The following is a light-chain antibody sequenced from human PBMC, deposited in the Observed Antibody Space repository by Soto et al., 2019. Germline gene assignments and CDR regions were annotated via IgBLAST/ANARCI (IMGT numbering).Light chain of an antibody. CDR1: QSINSW. CDR3: QQYNSYPYT. Sequence: DIQMTQSPSTLSASVGDRVTITCRASQSINSWLAWYQQKPGKAPNLLIYKASNLKSGVPSRFSGGGSGTEFTLTITSLQPDDFATYYCQQYNSYPYTFGQGTKLEIK. J-gene: IGKJ2*01. CDR2: KAS. V-gene: IGKV1-5*03.